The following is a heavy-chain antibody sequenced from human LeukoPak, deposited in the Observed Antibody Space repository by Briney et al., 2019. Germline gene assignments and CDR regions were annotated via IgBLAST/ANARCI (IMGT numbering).Heavy chain of an antibody. Sequence: GGSLTLSCAASGFTFSNYWMAWVRQAPGKGLEWVANIKQDGSEKYYVDSVKGRFTISRDNAKNSLYLQMNSLRAEDTAVYYCARDSSEGRKWGQGTLVTVSS. CDR3: ARDSSEGRK. V-gene: IGHV3-7*01. CDR1: GFTFSNYW. J-gene: IGHJ4*02. D-gene: IGHD6-25*01. CDR2: IKQDGSEK.